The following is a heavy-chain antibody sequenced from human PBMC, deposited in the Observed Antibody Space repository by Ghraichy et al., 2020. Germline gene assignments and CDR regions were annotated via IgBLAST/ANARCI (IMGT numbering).Heavy chain of an antibody. J-gene: IGHJ4*02. V-gene: IGHV3-64D*06. CDR2: ISGNGAST. CDR1: GFTFSRSS. Sequence: GGSLRLSCSGSGFTFSRSSMHWVRQAPGKGLEYVSGISGNGASTYDADFVKGRFTISRDNSKNTLYLQMTSLRAEDTAVYYCVKDSGSYWGHFDYWGQGTLVTVSS. D-gene: IGHD1-26*01. CDR3: VKDSGSYWGHFDY.